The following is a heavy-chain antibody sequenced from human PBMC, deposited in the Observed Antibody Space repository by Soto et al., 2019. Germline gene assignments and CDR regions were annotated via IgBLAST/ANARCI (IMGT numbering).Heavy chain of an antibody. J-gene: IGHJ3*02. Sequence: LTCDVPVGAITSGHYYWGWLRQPPAKGLEWIGYIYYNAITYYNPSLKSRVTVSIEASKNLFSLQLTSVTAADTAVYYCARHYHDNSSNAFHIWGQGTMVTV. CDR3: ARHYHDNSSNAFHI. D-gene: IGHD6-13*01. CDR1: VGAITSGHYY. V-gene: IGHV4-30-4*01. CDR2: IYYNAIT.